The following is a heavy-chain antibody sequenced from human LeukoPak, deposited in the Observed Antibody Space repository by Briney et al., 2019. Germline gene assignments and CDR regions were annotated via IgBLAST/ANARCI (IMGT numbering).Heavy chain of an antibody. D-gene: IGHD1-14*01. CDR2: IIPIFGTA. CDR3: ARAGMARINWFDP. V-gene: IGHV1-69*13. CDR1: GGTFSSYA. J-gene: IGHJ5*02. Sequence: GASVKVSCKASGGTFSSYAISWVRQAPGQGLEWMGGIIPIFGTANYAQKFQGRVTITADESTSTAYMELSSLRSEDTAAYYCARAGMARINWFDPWGQGTLVTVSS.